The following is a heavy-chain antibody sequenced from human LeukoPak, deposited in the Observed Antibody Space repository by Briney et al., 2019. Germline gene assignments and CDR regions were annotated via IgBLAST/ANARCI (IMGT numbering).Heavy chain of an antibody. CDR2: ISAYNGNT. CDR1: GYTFTSYG. Sequence: ASVKVSCKASGYTFTSYGISWVRQAPGQGLEWMGWISAYNGNTNYAQKLQGRVTMTTDTSTSTAYMELRSLRSDDTDVYYCASAPGHYYDSSGFRNWFDPWGQGTLVTVSS. V-gene: IGHV1-18*01. CDR3: ASAPGHYYDSSGFRNWFDP. D-gene: IGHD3-22*01. J-gene: IGHJ5*02.